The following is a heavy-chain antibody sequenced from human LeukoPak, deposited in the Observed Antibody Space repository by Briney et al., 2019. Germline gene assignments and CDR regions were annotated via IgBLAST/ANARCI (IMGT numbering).Heavy chain of an antibody. CDR1: GFIFSSYE. Sequence: TGGSLRLSCTASGFIFSSYEMNWVGQAPGKGLEWVSYISGDGSTRSYADSVRGRFTISRDNAQNSLYLQMNSLRAEDTAVYYCATLGVLLIYATFDFWGQGTLVPVSS. J-gene: IGHJ4*02. V-gene: IGHV3-48*03. D-gene: IGHD2-8*01. CDR3: ATLGVLLIYATFDF. CDR2: ISGDGSTR.